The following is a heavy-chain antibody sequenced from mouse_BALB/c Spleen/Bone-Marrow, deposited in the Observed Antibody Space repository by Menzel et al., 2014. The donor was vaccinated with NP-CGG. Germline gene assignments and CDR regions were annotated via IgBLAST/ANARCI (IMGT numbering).Heavy chain of an antibody. D-gene: IGHD1-1*01. CDR1: GYTFTSYV. CDR2: INPFNDGT. V-gene: IGHV1-14*01. J-gene: IGHJ2*01. Sequence: HLVESGPELVKPGTTVKMSCKASGYTFTSYVIHWVKQKPGQGLEWIGYINPFNDGTKYDEKFKDKATLTSDKSSNTAYMELSSLTSEDSAAYYCARTGNYYGSSFDYWGQGTTLTVSS. CDR3: ARTGNYYGSSFDY.